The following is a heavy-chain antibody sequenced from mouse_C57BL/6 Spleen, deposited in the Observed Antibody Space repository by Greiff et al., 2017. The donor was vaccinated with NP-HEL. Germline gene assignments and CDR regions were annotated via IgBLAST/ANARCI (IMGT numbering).Heavy chain of an antibody. D-gene: IGHD1-1*02. Sequence: DVQLQESGAELVRPGASVKLSCTASGFNIKDDYMHWVKQRPEQGLEWIGWIDPENGDTEYASKFQGKATITADTSSNTAYLQLSSLTSEDTAVYYCTTGSYKYFDVWGTGTTVTVSS. CDR3: TTGSYKYFDV. J-gene: IGHJ1*03. CDR2: IDPENGDT. V-gene: IGHV14-4*01. CDR1: GFNIKDDY.